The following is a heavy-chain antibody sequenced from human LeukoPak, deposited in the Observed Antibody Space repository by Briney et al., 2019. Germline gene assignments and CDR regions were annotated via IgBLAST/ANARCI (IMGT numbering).Heavy chain of an antibody. CDR3: ATVRSRTRSPFHAFDI. J-gene: IGHJ3*02. CDR2: FDPEDGET. CDR1: GYTFTGYN. Sequence: ASVKVSCKASGYTFTGYNMHWVRQAPGKGLEWMGGFDPEDGETIYAQKFQGRVTMTEDTSTDTAYMELSSLRSEDTAVYYCATVRSRTRSPFHAFDIWGQGTMVTVSS. D-gene: IGHD1-14*01. V-gene: IGHV1-24*01.